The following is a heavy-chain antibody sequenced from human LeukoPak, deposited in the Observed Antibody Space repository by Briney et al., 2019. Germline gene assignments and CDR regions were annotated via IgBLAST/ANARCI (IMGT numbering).Heavy chain of an antibody. D-gene: IGHD1-1*01. CDR2: IYSGGST. Sequence: GGSLRLSCAASGFTVSSNYMSWVRQAPGKGLEWVSVIYSGGSTYYADSVKGRFTISRDNSKNTLYLQMNSLRAEDTAVYYCARGGTTGTTSPLRAFDFWGQGTMVTVSS. V-gene: IGHV3-53*01. J-gene: IGHJ3*01. CDR1: GFTVSSNY. CDR3: ARGGTTGTTSPLRAFDF.